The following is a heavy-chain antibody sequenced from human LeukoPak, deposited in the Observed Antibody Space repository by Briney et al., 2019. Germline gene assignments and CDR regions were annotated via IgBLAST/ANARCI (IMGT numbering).Heavy chain of an antibody. CDR2: ISGSGGST. V-gene: IGHV3-23*01. Sequence: GGSLRLSCAASGFTFSSYAMSWVRQDPGKGLEWVSAISGSGGSTYYADSVKGRFTISRDNSKNTLYLQMNSLRAEDTAVYYCAKWAGIVVVPAAMSQGDAFDIWGQGTMVTVSS. CDR3: AKWAGIVVVPAAMSQGDAFDI. D-gene: IGHD2-2*01. J-gene: IGHJ3*02. CDR1: GFTFSSYA.